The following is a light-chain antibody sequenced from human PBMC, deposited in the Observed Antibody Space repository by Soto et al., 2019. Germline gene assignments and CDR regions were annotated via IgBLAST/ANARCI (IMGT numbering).Light chain of an antibody. CDR3: AAWDDSQNGRV. J-gene: IGLJ1*01. CDR2: PNN. CDR1: SSNIGSNT. Sequence: QSVLTQPPSASGTPGQRVTISCSGSSSNIGSNTVNWYQQLPGTAPKLLIYPNNQRPSGVPDRFSGSKSGTSASLAISGLQSEDEADYYCAAWDDSQNGRVFGTGTEVTV. V-gene: IGLV1-44*01.